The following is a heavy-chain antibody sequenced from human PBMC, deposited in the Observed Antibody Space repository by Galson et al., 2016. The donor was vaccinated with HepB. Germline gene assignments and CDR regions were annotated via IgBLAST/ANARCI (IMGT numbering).Heavy chain of an antibody. D-gene: IGHD1-26*01. CDR3: ERGDIVGAIFDY. CDR1: GFTFSSYS. V-gene: IGHV3-21*01. Sequence: SLRLSCAASGFTFSSYSMHWFRQAPGKGLEWVSSISSSSSYIYYADSVKGRFTISRDNAKNSLYLQMNSLRAEDTAVYYRERGDIVGAIFDYWGQGTLVPVSS. J-gene: IGHJ4*02. CDR2: ISSSSSYI.